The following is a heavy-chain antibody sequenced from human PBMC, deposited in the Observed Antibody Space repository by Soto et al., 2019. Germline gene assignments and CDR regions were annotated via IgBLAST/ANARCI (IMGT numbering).Heavy chain of an antibody. J-gene: IGHJ4*02. CDR1: GFTFSSYW. V-gene: IGHV3-74*01. Sequence: EVQLGESGGGLVQPGGSLRLSCAASGFTFSSYWMHWVRQAPGKGLGWVSRINRDGSSTSYADSVKGRFTISRDNAKNTLYLQRNSLRVEDTAVYYCARSLLGGWADYWGQGTLVTVSS. CDR3: ARSLLGGWADY. CDR2: INRDGSST. D-gene: IGHD6-19*01.